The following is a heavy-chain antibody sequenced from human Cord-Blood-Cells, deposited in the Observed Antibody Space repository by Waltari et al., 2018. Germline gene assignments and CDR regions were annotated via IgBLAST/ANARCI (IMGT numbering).Heavy chain of an antibody. Sequence: QVQLQESGPGLVKPSATLSLTCTVSGGSISSSYWSWIRQPPGKGLEWIGYIYYSGSTNYNPSLKSRVTISVDTSKNQFSLKLSSVTAADTAVYYCARQPDDSSGYYYAFDIWGQGTMVTVSS. D-gene: IGHD3-22*01. CDR1: GGSISSSY. V-gene: IGHV4-59*08. CDR3: ARQPDDSSGYYYAFDI. J-gene: IGHJ3*02. CDR2: IYYSGST.